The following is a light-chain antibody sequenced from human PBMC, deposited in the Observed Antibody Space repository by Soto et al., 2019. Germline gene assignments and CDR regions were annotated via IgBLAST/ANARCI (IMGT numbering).Light chain of an antibody. V-gene: IGKV4-1*01. CDR2: WAS. CDR1: QGVLYSSNNKNY. Sequence: DIVMTQSPDSLAVSLGERATINCKSSQGVLYSSNNKNYLAWYQQKPGQPPKLLIYWASTRESGVPDRFSGSGSGTDFTLTISSLQAEDVAVYYCQQHYSTPFTFGPGTKVDIK. J-gene: IGKJ3*01. CDR3: QQHYSTPFT.